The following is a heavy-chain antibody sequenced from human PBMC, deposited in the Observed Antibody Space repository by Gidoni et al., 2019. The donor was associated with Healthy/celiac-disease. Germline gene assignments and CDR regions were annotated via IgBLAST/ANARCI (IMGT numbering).Heavy chain of an antibody. CDR3: AKDITIFGVGMEPLDY. CDR2: ISGSGGSK. J-gene: IGHJ4*02. V-gene: IGHV3-23*04. CDR1: GFTFSSYA. D-gene: IGHD3-3*01. Sequence: EVQLVESGGGLVQPGGSLRLSCAASGFTFSSYARSWVRQAPGKGLEWVSAISGSGGSKYYADSVKGRFTISRDNSKNTLYLQMNSLRAEDTAVYYCAKDITIFGVGMEPLDYWGQGTLVTVSS.